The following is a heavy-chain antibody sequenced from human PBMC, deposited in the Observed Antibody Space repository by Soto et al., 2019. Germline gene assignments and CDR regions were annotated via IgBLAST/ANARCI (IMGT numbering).Heavy chain of an antibody. CDR1: VLTFSSYA. J-gene: IGHJ4*02. CDR2: ISGSGGST. D-gene: IGHD3-16*01. CDR3: AKDLGGFDY. Sequence: PGGSLRLSCASSVLTFSSYAMSWVRQAPGKGLEWVSAISGSGGSTYYADSVKGRFTISRDNSKNTLYLQMNSLRAEDTAVYYSAKDLGGFDYWGQGTLVTVSS. V-gene: IGHV3-23*01.